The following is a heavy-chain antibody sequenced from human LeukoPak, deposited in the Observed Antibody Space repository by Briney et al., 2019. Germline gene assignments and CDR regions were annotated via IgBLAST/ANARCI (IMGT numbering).Heavy chain of an antibody. D-gene: IGHD3-10*01. Sequence: SETLSLTCTVAGYSISSGYYWGWIRPPPGKGLEWIGSIYHSGSTYYNPSLKSRVTISVDTSKNQFSLKLSSVTAADTAVYYCAREPPLVGVIMFGTDYWGQGTLVTVSS. CDR1: GYSISSGYY. CDR3: AREPPLVGVIMFGTDY. J-gene: IGHJ4*02. V-gene: IGHV4-38-2*02. CDR2: IYHSGST.